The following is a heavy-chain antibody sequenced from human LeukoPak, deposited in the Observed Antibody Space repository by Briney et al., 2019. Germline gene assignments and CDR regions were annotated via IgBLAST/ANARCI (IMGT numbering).Heavy chain of an antibody. J-gene: IGHJ6*04. CDR2: IIPIFGTA. V-gene: IGHV1-69*05. CDR3: AREDDYSNYQCLRYPLEV. Sequence: AVTVSLTASVGTFTIYAISWVRQAPGQGLEWMGGIIPIFGTANYVQKFQGRVTITTDESTSTAYLELSSLRSEDTAVYYCAREDDYSNYQCLRYPLEVWGKRTTVTVSS. D-gene: IGHD4-11*01. CDR1: VGTFTIYA.